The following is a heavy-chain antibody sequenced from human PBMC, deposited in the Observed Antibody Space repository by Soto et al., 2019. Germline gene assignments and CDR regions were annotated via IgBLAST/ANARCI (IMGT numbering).Heavy chain of an antibody. Sequence: ASVKVSCKASGYTFTSYGISWVRQAPGQGLEWMGWISAYNGNTNYAQKLQGRVTMTTDTSTSTAYMELRSLRSDDTAVYYCARGDSGYDLRKYYYYGMDVWGQGTTVTVSS. D-gene: IGHD5-12*01. CDR2: ISAYNGNT. J-gene: IGHJ6*02. CDR3: ARGDSGYDLRKYYYYGMDV. V-gene: IGHV1-18*01. CDR1: GYTFTSYG.